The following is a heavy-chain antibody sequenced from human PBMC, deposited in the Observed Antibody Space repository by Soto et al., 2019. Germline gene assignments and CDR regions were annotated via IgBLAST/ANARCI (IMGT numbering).Heavy chain of an antibody. J-gene: IGHJ6*02. Sequence: SETLSLTCTVSGGSISSGDYYWSWIRQPPGKGLEWIGYIYYSGYTYYNPSLKSRVSISVDTSKNQFSLQLTSVTAADTAVYYCARDQNGCSNSSCSGRDVWGQGTTVTVSS. CDR1: GGSISSGDYY. V-gene: IGHV4-30-4*01. D-gene: IGHD2-2*01. CDR3: ARDQNGCSNSSCSGRDV. CDR2: IYYSGYT.